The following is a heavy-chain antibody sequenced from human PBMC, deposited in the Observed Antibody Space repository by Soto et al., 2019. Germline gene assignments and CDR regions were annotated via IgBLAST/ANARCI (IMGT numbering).Heavy chain of an antibody. J-gene: IGHJ3*02. CDR3: AKPTGDYDYVWGSYRYTSDAFDI. CDR2: LYSGGYT. CDR1: GFNVSVNC. Sequence: GGSLRLSCEASGFNVSVNCMAWVRQAPGKGLEWVSLLYSGGYTNYADSVKDRFIISRDNSKNTLYLQMNSLRAEDTAVYYCAKPTGDYDYVWGSYRYTSDAFDIWGQGTMVTVSS. D-gene: IGHD3-16*02. V-gene: IGHV3-66*04.